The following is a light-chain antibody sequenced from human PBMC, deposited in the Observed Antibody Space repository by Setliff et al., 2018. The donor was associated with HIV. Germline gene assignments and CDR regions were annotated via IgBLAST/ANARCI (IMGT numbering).Light chain of an antibody. CDR3: SSYARSTTLL. CDR2: EVS. V-gene: IGLV2-23*01. CDR1: TSDVGTYNL. Sequence: QSALTQPASVSGSPGQSITISCIATTSDVGTYNLVSWFQQHPGKAPKLIIFEVSKRPSGVSNRFSGSKSGNTASLTISGLQAEDEADYYCSSYARSTTLLFGGGTKVTVL. J-gene: IGLJ2*01.